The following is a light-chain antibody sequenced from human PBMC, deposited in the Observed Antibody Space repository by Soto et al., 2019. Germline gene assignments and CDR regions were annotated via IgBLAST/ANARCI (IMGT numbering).Light chain of an antibody. Sequence: EIVLTQSPATLSLSPGERATLSCRASQSVSIDLAWYQQKPGQAPRLLIYDSSNRAAGIPARFSARGSGTDFSLFISTLEPEDSAVYYCQQRSNWPPITFGQGTRLEIK. CDR3: QQRSNWPPIT. CDR2: DSS. V-gene: IGKV3-11*01. CDR1: QSVSID. J-gene: IGKJ5*01.